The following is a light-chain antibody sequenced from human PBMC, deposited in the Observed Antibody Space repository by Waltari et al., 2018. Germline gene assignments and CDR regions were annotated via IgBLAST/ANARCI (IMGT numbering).Light chain of an antibody. CDR3: AAWDDSLNAWI. CDR2: RSD. V-gene: IGLV1-44*01. J-gene: IGLJ3*02. Sequence: QSLLTQPPSISGAPGQRVTISCSGGTSQLGRTSFNWYVQVPGTAPKLLIFRSDQRPSGVSDRFSGSKSGTSASLTITGLLSADETDYICAAWDDSLNAWIFGGGTRLTVL. CDR1: TSQLGRTS.